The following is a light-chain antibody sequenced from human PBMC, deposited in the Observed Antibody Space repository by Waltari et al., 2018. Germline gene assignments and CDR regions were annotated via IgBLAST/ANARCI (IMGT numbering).Light chain of an antibody. Sequence: EIVLTQSPATLSLSPGERATLSCRASQSISILSAWYQQKPGHAPRLRIYDASNRATGIPARFSGSGFGTDFTLTISSLGPEDFAVYYCQQRHNWPRTFGQGTKVEI. CDR1: QSISIL. CDR2: DAS. CDR3: QQRHNWPRT. V-gene: IGKV3-11*01. J-gene: IGKJ2*01.